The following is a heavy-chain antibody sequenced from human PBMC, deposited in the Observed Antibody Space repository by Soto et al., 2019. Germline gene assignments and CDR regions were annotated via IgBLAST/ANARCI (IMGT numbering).Heavy chain of an antibody. CDR2: IWYDGSNK. CDR3: ARDSCSGGSCYWHYFDY. Sequence: QVQLVESGGGVVQPGRSLRLSCAASGFTFSSYGMHWVRQAPGKGLEWVAVIWYDGSNKYYADSVKGRFTISRDNSKNRLYLQMNSLRAEDTAVYYCARDSCSGGSCYWHYFDYWGQGTLVTVSS. J-gene: IGHJ4*02. D-gene: IGHD2-15*01. V-gene: IGHV3-33*01. CDR1: GFTFSSYG.